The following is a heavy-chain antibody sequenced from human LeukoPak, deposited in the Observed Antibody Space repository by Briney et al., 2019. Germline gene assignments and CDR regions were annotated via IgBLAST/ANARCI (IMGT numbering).Heavy chain of an antibody. J-gene: IGHJ6*03. D-gene: IGHD2-21*01. CDR2: INPSGGST. Sequence: ASVKVSCKASGYTFTSYYMHWVRPAPGQGLEWMGIINPSGGSTSYAQKFQGRVTMTRDTYTSTVYMELSSLRSEDTAVYYCARAGGDRSSGQYYYMDVWGKGTTVTVSS. CDR1: GYTFTSYY. CDR3: ARAGGDRSSGQYYYMDV. V-gene: IGHV1-46*01.